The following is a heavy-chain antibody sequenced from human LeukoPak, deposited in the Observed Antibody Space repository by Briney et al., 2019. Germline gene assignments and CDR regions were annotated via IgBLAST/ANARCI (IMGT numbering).Heavy chain of an antibody. J-gene: IGHJ6*03. V-gene: IGHV4-59*11. D-gene: IGHD3-3*01. CDR3: ARSLGDDSWVALRGYYYMDV. Sequence: PSQTLSLTCSVSGGSMSGHYWIWIRQPLGHGLKSIGYVFDSGTTNYNPSIKSRVTISFDTTRSQFFLKLNSVTAADSAVYFCARSLGDDSWVALRGYYYMDVWGRGTTVTVSS. CDR2: VFDSGTT. CDR1: GGSMSGHY.